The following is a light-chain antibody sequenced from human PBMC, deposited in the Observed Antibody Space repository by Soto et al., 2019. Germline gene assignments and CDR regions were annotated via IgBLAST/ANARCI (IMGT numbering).Light chain of an antibody. J-gene: IGLJ1*01. CDR1: TGAVSSGNF. Sequence: QGVVTQEASWTVSPGGAVTLTCASATGAVSSGNFPSWFQQKPGQPPRALIYSVDSKHSWTPARFSGSLLEGKAALTLSHVQPEDEAEYYCLLYYGTAGVFGSGTKVNVL. V-gene: IGLV7-43*01. CDR2: SVD. CDR3: LLYYGTAGV.